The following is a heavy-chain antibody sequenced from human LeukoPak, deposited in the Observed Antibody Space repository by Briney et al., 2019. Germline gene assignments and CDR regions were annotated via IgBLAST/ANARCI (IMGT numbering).Heavy chain of an antibody. CDR3: ARSPMSIPFDY. Sequence: ASVKVSCKAAGYTFTGYYMHWLRQAPGQGLEWMGWINPNSGGTNYAQKFQGRVTMTRDTSISTAYMELSRLRSDDTAVYYCARSPMSIPFDYWGKGSLVTVSS. CDR1: GYTFTGYY. J-gene: IGHJ4*02. V-gene: IGHV1-2*02. D-gene: IGHD3-3*02. CDR2: INPNSGGT.